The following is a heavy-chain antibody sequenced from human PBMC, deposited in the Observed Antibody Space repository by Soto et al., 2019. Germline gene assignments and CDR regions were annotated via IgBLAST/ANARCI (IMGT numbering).Heavy chain of an antibody. V-gene: IGHV1-18*01. J-gene: IGHJ4*02. CDR2: ISAYNGNT. Sequence: WASVKVSCKASGYTFTSYGISWVRQAPGQGLEWMGWISAYNGNTNYAQKLQGRVTMTTDTSTSTAYMELRSLRSDDTAVYYCARQFDYDSSGHYYAYWGQGTLVTVSS. CDR3: ARQFDYDSSGHYYAY. CDR1: GYTFTSYG. D-gene: IGHD3-22*01.